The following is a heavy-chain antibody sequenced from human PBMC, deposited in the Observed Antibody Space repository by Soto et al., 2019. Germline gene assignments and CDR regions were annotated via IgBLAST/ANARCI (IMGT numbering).Heavy chain of an antibody. J-gene: IGHJ6*02. Sequence: LRLSCAASGFTFSSYAMSWVRQAPGKGLEWVSSVSAGGDMTYYSDSVKGRFTIARDNSNNALFLQMNSLRIEDTALYYCARGDRGGSGSPASYYYSGLDVWGQGATVTVSS. V-gene: IGHV3-23*01. D-gene: IGHD3-10*01. CDR2: VSAGGDMT. CDR3: ARGDRGGSGSPASYYYSGLDV. CDR1: GFTFSSYA.